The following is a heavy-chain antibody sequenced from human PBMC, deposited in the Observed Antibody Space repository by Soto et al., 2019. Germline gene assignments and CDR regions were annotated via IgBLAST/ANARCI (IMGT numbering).Heavy chain of an antibody. V-gene: IGHV1-18*01. Sequence: ASVKVSCKASGYTFTSYGISWVRQAPGQGLEWMGWISAYNGNTNYAQKLQGRVTMTTDTSTSTAYMELRSLRSDDTAVYYCARDPKPSYDSSGYWGFDYWGQGTLVTVSS. CDR3: ARDPKPSYDSSGYWGFDY. CDR1: GYTFTSYG. D-gene: IGHD3-22*01. J-gene: IGHJ4*02. CDR2: ISAYNGNT.